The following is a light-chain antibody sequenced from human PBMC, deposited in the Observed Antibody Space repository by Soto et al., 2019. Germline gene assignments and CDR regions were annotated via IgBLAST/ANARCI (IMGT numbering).Light chain of an antibody. J-gene: IGKJ4*01. CDR1: QSVSSN. V-gene: IGKV3-15*01. CDR3: QQYNNWQGT. CDR2: GAS. Sequence: EIVMTQSPATLSASPGERATLSCRASQSVSSNLAWYQQKPGQAPRLLIYGASTRATGIPARFSGSGSGTEFTLTISSLQSEDFAVYYCQQYNNWQGTFGGGTKVEIK.